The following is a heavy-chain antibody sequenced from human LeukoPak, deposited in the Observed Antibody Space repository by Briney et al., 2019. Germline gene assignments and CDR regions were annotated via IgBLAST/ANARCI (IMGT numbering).Heavy chain of an antibody. D-gene: IGHD6-19*01. V-gene: IGHV3-21*01. CDR3: ARGPGSGWDYFDY. CDR2: ISSSSSYI. Sequence: PGGSLRLSCTASGFTFSSYAMNWVRQAPGKGLEWVSSISSSSSYIYYADSVKGRFTISRDNAKNSLYLQMNSLRAEDTAVYYCARGPGSGWDYFDYWGQGTLVTVSS. CDR1: GFTFSSYA. J-gene: IGHJ4*02.